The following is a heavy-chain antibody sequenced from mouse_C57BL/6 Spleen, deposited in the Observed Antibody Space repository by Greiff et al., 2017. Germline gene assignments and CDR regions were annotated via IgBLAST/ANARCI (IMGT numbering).Heavy chain of an antibody. V-gene: IGHV1-81*01. J-gene: IGHJ4*01. CDR3: ARGEVITGGYYAMDY. D-gene: IGHD2-4*01. Sequence: VQLQESGAELARPGASVKLSCKASGYTFTSYGISWVKQRTGQGLEWIGEIYPRSGNTYYHEKFKGKATLTADKSSSTAYMELRSRTSEDSAVYFCARGEVITGGYYAMDYGGQGTSVTVSS. CDR2: IYPRSGNT. CDR1: GYTFTSYG.